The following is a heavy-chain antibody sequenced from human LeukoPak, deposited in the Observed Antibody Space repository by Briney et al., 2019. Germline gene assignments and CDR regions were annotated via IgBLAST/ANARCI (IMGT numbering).Heavy chain of an antibody. Sequence: ASVKVSCKAPGYTFTSYYMHWVRQAPGQGLEWMGIINPTGGSTTYAQKFQGRVTMTRDTSTSTVYMELSSLRSEDTAVYYCARRPAAGSSLYYGMDVWGQGTTVTVSS. CDR3: ARRPAAGSSLYYGMDV. V-gene: IGHV1-46*01. CDR2: INPTGGST. D-gene: IGHD6-13*01. J-gene: IGHJ6*02. CDR1: GYTFTSYY.